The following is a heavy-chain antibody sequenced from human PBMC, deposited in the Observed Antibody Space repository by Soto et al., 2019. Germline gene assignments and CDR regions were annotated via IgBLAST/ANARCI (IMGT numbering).Heavy chain of an antibody. CDR2: ISPSNGNT. D-gene: IGHD2-21*01. J-gene: IGHJ1*01. CDR3: AREQLTFIGVVNVD. CDR1: GYAFRDYG. Sequence: QVQLVQSGPEVKKPGDSVKVSCKASGYAFRDYGISWVRQAPGQGLEYMGWISPSNGNTKYAPSFQDRVTMTTDTSTTTVFMDLGNLRSDDTAVYFCAREQLTFIGVVNVDWGQGTLVTVSS. V-gene: IGHV1-18*01.